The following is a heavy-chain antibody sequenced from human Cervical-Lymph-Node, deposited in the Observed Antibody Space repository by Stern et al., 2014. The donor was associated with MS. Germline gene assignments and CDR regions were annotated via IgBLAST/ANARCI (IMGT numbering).Heavy chain of an antibody. CDR1: GFVFRRYA. CDR2: ISYDGRDK. J-gene: IGHJ4*02. Sequence: VQLVESGGGVVQPGRSLRLSCAASGFVFRRYALHWVRPAPGKGLECVALISYDGRDKYYTDSVKGRFTVSRDNSNNTVDLEMNSLRLEDTAVYYCAKGGSGSYLDWGQGSLVTVSS. D-gene: IGHD1-26*01. CDR3: AKGGSGSYLD. V-gene: IGHV3-30*04.